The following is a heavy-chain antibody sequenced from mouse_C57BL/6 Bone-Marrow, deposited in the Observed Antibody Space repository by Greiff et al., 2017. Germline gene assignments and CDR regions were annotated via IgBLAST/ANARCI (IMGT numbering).Heavy chain of an antibody. D-gene: IGHD2-3*01. Sequence: QVQLQQPGAELVKPGASVKLSCKASGYTFTSYWMHWVKQRPGQGLEWIGMIHPNSGSTYYNEKFKSKATLTVDKSSSTAYMQLSSLTSEDSAVYDCARRCYYLWFAYWGQGTLVTVSA. J-gene: IGHJ3*01. CDR2: IHPNSGST. CDR3: ARRCYYLWFAY. V-gene: IGHV1-64*01. CDR1: GYTFTSYW.